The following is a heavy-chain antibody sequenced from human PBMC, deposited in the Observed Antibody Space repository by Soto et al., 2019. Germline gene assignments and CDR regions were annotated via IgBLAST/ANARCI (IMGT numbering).Heavy chain of an antibody. CDR3: ARFVRSCSGTTCYTRADV. CDR1: GGSVSSDTHY. D-gene: IGHD2-2*02. Sequence: QVQLQESGPGLVKPSETLSLTCTVSGGSVSSDTHYWSWIRQPPGKRLEWIGFIYSSGSTNYNPSLKSRVTMSVETSKNQFSLKLRSVIVADTAVYHCARFVRSCSGTTCYTRADVWGQGTTVTVCS. J-gene: IGHJ6*02. CDR2: IYSSGST. V-gene: IGHV4-61*01.